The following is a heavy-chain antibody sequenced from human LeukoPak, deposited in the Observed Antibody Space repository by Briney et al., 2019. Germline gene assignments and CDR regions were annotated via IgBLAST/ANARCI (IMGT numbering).Heavy chain of an antibody. V-gene: IGHV1-18*01. CDR1: GYDFTSVG. CDR3: ARAGSGSGWYFDY. Sequence: ASVKVSCKASGYDFTSVGITWVRRVPGQGLEWMGWISPYNGNTRYAQKFQGRVAMTTDTSTTTAYMELRGLRFNDTAVYYCARAGSGSGWYFDYWGQGTLVTVSS. CDR2: ISPYNGNT. D-gene: IGHD6-19*01. J-gene: IGHJ4*02.